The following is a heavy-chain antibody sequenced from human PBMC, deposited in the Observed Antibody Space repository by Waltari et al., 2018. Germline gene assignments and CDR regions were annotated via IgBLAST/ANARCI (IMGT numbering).Heavy chain of an antibody. CDR1: GYTFSTYH. D-gene: IGHD3-10*01. CDR2: INPSGGST. V-gene: IGHV1-46*01. CDR3: ARERARGVILGYFQH. J-gene: IGHJ1*01. Sequence: QVQLVQSGAEVKKPGASVKISCKASGYTFSTYHIHWVRQAPGQGPEWMGVINPSGGSTNYAQNCQGRVTVTRDTSTNTVYMELTSLRSEDTAVYYCARERARGVILGYFQHWGQGTLLTVSA.